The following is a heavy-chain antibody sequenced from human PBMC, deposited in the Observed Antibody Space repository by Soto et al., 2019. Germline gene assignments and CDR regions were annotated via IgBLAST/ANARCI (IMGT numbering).Heavy chain of an antibody. Sequence: GASLKISCNGYGYTFTDYWIGLVRQMPGKGLELIGLIYPGDSDTRYSPSFQGRVTISADKSISTAFLQWSSLRASDTAMYYCASQKTVIRGPLSSNWFDPWGQGTLVTVSS. D-gene: IGHD1-1*01. CDR1: GYTFTDYW. CDR3: ASQKTVIRGPLSSNWFDP. V-gene: IGHV5-51*01. J-gene: IGHJ5*02. CDR2: IYPGDSDT.